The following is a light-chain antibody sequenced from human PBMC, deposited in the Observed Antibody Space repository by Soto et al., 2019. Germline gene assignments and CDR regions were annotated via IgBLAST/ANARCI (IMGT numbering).Light chain of an antibody. Sequence: EIVLTQSPGTLSLSPGERATLSCRASQSLTSSYLAWYQQRPGQAPRLLIYGASSRATGIPDRFSGSGSGTDFTFTISRLEPEDFAVNYCQQYGSSQITFGQGTRLEIK. V-gene: IGKV3-20*01. CDR2: GAS. CDR3: QQYGSSQIT. J-gene: IGKJ5*01. CDR1: QSLTSSY.